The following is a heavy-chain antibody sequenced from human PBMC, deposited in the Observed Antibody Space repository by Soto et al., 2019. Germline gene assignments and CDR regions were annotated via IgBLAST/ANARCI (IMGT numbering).Heavy chain of an antibody. J-gene: IGHJ4*02. CDR3: AREEASYYDSSGYPN. CDR1: GFTFSSYS. D-gene: IGHD3-22*01. CDR2: ISSSSSTI. Sequence: GGSLRLSCAASGFTFSSYSMNWVRQAPGKGLEWVSYISSSSSTIYYADSVKGRFTISRDNAKNSLYLQMNSLRDEDTAVYYCAREEASYYDSSGYPNWGQGTLVTVSS. V-gene: IGHV3-48*02.